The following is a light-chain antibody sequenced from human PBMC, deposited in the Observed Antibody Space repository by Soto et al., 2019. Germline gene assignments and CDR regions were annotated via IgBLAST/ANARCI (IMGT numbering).Light chain of an antibody. J-gene: IGKJ5*01. CDR2: AAS. V-gene: IGKV1-39*01. Sequence: DIQMTQSPSSLSASVGDRVTITCRASQSISTFLNWYQQKPGKAPNLLIYAASGLQSGVPSRFSGSGSGTDFTLTISSLQPEAFETSYCQHSYRTPITFGQGTRLEIK. CDR3: QHSYRTPIT. CDR1: QSISTF.